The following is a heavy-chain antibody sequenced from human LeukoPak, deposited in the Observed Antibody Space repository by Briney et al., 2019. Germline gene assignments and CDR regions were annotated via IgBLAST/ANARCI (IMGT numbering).Heavy chain of an antibody. CDR3: AKSLEYSSSWYYFDY. J-gene: IGHJ4*02. D-gene: IGHD6-13*01. V-gene: IGHV3-23*01. CDR2: ISGSGDRT. Sequence: PGGSLRLSCAASGFTFSRHAMSWVRQAPGKGLEWVSGISGSGDRTYYADSAKGRFTISRDQSKNTLFLQMNSLRAENTAVYYCAKSLEYSSSWYYFDYWGQGTLVTVSS. CDR1: GFTFSRHA.